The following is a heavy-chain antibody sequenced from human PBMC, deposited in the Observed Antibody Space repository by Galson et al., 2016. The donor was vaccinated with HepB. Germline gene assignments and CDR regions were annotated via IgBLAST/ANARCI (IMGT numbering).Heavy chain of an antibody. CDR2: ISRTSNTI. D-gene: IGHD1-26*01. CDR3: AQINGGSHFGLDD. CDR1: GFSFSSYS. J-gene: IGHJ4*02. V-gene: IGHV3-48*02. Sequence: SLRLSCAASGFSFSSYSMNWVRQAPGKGLEWVSYISRTSNTIYYADSVKGRFTISRDNAKNSLYLQMNSLRDEDTAVYYCAQINGGSHFGLDDWGQGTLVTVSS.